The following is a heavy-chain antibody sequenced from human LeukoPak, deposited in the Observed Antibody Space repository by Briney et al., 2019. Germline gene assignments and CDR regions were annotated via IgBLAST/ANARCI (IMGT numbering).Heavy chain of an antibody. CDR1: GFTFSSYE. J-gene: IGHJ4*02. CDR2: ISSSGSTI. V-gene: IGHV3-48*03. Sequence: PGGSLRLSCAASGFTFSSYEMNWVRQAPGKGLEGVSYISSSGSTIYYAGSVKGRFTITRDNAKNVLYLQMTSLRAEDTAVYYCARAFRAAAGGGFDYWGQGTLVTVSS. D-gene: IGHD6-13*01. CDR3: ARAFRAAAGGGFDY.